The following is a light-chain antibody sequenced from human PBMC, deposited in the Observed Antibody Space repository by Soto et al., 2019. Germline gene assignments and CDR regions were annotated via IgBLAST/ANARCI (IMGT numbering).Light chain of an antibody. CDR1: QSVSSN. CDR2: GAS. Sequence: EIVMTQSPATLSLSPGERATLSCSAIQSVSSNLAWYQQKPGQAPRLLIYGASTRATGIPARFSGSGSGTEFTLTISSLQSEDFAVYYCQQYNNWLITFGQGTRLEIK. J-gene: IGKJ5*01. CDR3: QQYNNWLIT. V-gene: IGKV3-15*01.